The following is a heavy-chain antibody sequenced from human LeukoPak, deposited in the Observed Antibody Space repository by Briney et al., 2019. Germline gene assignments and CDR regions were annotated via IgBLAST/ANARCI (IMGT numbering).Heavy chain of an antibody. CDR2: IYTTGRT. CDR1: SGSINSYF. V-gene: IGHV4-4*07. Sequence: SETLSLTCTVSSGSINSYFWGWVRQPPGKGLEWIGRIYTTGRTHCNPSLKSRVTMSVDTSTNQFSLNLRSMTAADTAVYYCGRQGYTASHYFLDFWSQGTPVAVS. J-gene: IGHJ4*02. CDR3: GRQGYTASHYFLDF. D-gene: IGHD1-26*01.